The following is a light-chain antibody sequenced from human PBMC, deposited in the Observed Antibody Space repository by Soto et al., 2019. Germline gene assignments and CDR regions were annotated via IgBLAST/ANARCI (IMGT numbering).Light chain of an antibody. J-gene: IGKJ4*01. CDR2: GAS. CDR1: QSVSSSY. V-gene: IGKV3-20*01. CDR3: QQYDNSPLT. Sequence: EMVLTQSPGTLSLSPGERATLSCRASQSVSSSYLAWYQQKPGQAPRLLIYGASSRATGIPDRFSGSGSGTDFTLTISRLEPEDFAVYYCQQYDNSPLTFGGGTKVEIK.